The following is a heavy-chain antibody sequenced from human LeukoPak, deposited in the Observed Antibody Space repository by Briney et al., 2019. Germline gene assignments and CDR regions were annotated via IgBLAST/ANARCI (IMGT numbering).Heavy chain of an antibody. Sequence: PSETLSLTCTVSGGSISSYYWSWIRQPPGKGLEWIGYIYYSGSTNYNPSLKSRVTISVDTSKNQFSLKLSSVTAADTAVYYCASTSSDYDFWSGPSFDYWGQGTLVTVSS. CDR3: ASTSSDYDFWSGPSFDY. J-gene: IGHJ4*02. D-gene: IGHD3-3*01. CDR1: GGSISSYY. V-gene: IGHV4-59*01. CDR2: IYYSGST.